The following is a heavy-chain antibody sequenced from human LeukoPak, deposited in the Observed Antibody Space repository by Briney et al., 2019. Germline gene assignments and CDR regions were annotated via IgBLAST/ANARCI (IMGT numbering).Heavy chain of an antibody. Sequence: PSETLSLTCTVSGYSISSGYYWGWIRQPPGKGLEWIGSIYHSGSTYYNPSLKSRVTISVDTSKNQFSLKLSSVTAADTAVYYCASCRASSSWYSFYYYYYMDVWGKGTTVTVSS. CDR2: IYHSGST. J-gene: IGHJ6*03. CDR1: GYSISSGYY. V-gene: IGHV4-38-2*02. CDR3: ASCRASSSWYSFYYYYYMDV. D-gene: IGHD6-13*01.